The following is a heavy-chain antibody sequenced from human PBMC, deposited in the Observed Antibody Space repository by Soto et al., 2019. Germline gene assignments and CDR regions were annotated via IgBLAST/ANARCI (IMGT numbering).Heavy chain of an antibody. CDR2: IFHNGNT. V-gene: IGHV4-4*02. CDR1: GGSISSSNW. Sequence: QVQLQESGPGLVKPSWTLSLTCAVSGGSISSSNWWSWVRQPPGKGLEWIGEIFHNGNTYSKPYLTCRVTMSVDKSKNQFSLTLNSVTAADTAVYYCASRTYAMDVWGQGTTVTVSS. J-gene: IGHJ6*02. CDR3: ASRTYAMDV.